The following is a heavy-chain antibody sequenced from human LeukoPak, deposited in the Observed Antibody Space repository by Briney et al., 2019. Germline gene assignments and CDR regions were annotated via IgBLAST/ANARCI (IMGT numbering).Heavy chain of an antibody. CDR2: IRYDGRIK. Sequence: GGSLRLSCTASGFTFSNHGMLWVRQAPGKGLEWVAFIRYDGRIKYYADSVKGRFTISRDNSKNTLYLQMNSLRAEDTAVYYCAKDLCKLKGSGSYYCAFDIWGQGTMVTVSS. CDR3: AKDLCKLKGSGSYYCAFDI. D-gene: IGHD1-26*01. CDR1: GFTFSNHG. J-gene: IGHJ3*02. V-gene: IGHV3-30*02.